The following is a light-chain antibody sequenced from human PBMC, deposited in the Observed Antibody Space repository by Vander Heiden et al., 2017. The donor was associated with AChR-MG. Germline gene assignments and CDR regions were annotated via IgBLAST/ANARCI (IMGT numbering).Light chain of an antibody. J-gene: IGLJ1*01. CDR1: SSNIGAGYD. CDR2: GNS. CDR3: QSYDSSLSGYV. Sequence: QSVLTQPPSVSEAPGQRVTISCTGSSSNIGAGYDVHWYQQLPGTAPNLLIYGNSNRPSGVPDRFSGSKSGTSASLAITGLQAEDEADYYCQSYDSSLSGYVFGTGTKVTGL. V-gene: IGLV1-40*01.